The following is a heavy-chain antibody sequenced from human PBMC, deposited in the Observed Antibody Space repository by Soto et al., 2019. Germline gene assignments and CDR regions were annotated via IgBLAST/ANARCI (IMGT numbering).Heavy chain of an antibody. D-gene: IGHD2-15*01. CDR3: AKDNSLHWFDP. V-gene: IGHV3-23*01. J-gene: IGHJ5*02. CDR1: GFSFSTYA. CDR2: FNGNGGGT. Sequence: EVQLLESGGGLVQPGGSLRLACATSGFSFSTYAMTLVRQAPGKGLEWVSTFNGNGGGTYYADSVKGRFTISRDNSKNTLYLQMDSLRAEDTATYYCAKDNSLHWFDPWGQGTLVTVSS.